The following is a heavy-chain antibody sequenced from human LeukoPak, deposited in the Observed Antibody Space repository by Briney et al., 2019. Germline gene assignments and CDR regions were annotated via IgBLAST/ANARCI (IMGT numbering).Heavy chain of an antibody. J-gene: IGHJ6*02. CDR1: GGTFSSYA. CDR2: IIPIFGTA. D-gene: IGHD5-12*01. Sequence: ALVKVSCKASGGTFSSYAISWVRQAPGQGLEWMGGIIPIFGTANYARKFQGRVTITADESTSTAYMELSSLRSEDTAVYYCARGPSGYDSSYYYGMDVWGQGTTVTVSS. CDR3: ARGPSGYDSSYYYGMDV. V-gene: IGHV1-69*01.